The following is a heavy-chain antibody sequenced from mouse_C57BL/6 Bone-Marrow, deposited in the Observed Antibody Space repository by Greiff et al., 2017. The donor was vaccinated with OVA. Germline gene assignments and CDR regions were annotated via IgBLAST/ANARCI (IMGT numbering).Heavy chain of an antibody. Sequence: QVQLQQPGAELVKPGASVKLSCKASGYTFTSYWMQWVKQRPGQGLEWIGEIDPSDSYTNYNQKFKGKATLTVDTSSSTAYMQLSSLTSEDSAVDYCARSLLGDYWGQGTTRTVSS. CDR3: ARSLLGDY. CDR1: GYTFTSYW. J-gene: IGHJ2*01. V-gene: IGHV1-50*01. CDR2: IDPSDSYT. D-gene: IGHD6-1*01.